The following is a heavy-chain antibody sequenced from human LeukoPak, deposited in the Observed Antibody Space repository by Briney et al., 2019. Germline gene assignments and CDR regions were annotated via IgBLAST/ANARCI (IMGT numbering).Heavy chain of an antibody. Sequence: GGSLRLSCAASGFTFSSYGMHWVRQAPGKGLEWVAVISYDGSNKYYADSVKGRFTISRDNSKNTLYLQMDSLRAEDTAVYYCAKDFRVVPAGGGAMVDFWGQGTLVTVSS. CDR3: AKDFRVVPAGGGAMVDF. D-gene: IGHD2-2*01. V-gene: IGHV3-30*18. J-gene: IGHJ4*02. CDR1: GFTFSSYG. CDR2: ISYDGSNK.